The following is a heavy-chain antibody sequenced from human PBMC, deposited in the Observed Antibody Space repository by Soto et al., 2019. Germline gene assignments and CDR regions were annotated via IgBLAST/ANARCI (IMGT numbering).Heavy chain of an antibody. CDR1: GGTFSSYA. V-gene: IGHV1-69*06. J-gene: IGHJ6*02. Sequence: RASVKVSCKASGGTFSSYAISWVRQAPGQGLEWMGGIIPIFGTANYAQKFQGRVTITADKSTSTAYMELSSLRSEDTAVYYCARPTTYSSGWYGHDMDAWGQGTTVTVSS. D-gene: IGHD6-19*01. CDR2: IIPIFGTA. CDR3: ARPTTYSSGWYGHDMDA.